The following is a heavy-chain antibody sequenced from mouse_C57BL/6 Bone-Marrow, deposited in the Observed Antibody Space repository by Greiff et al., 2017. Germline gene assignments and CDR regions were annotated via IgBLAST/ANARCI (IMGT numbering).Heavy chain of an antibody. D-gene: IGHD2-12*01. Sequence: LQQSGAELVRPGASVTLSCKASGYTFTDYEMHWVKQTPVHGLEWIGAIDPETGGTAYNQKFKGKAILTADKSSSTAYMELRSLTSEDSAVYYCTRLRSNPAWFAYWGQGTLVTVSA. CDR1: GYTFTDYE. V-gene: IGHV1-15*01. CDR3: TRLRSNPAWFAY. J-gene: IGHJ3*01. CDR2: IDPETGGT.